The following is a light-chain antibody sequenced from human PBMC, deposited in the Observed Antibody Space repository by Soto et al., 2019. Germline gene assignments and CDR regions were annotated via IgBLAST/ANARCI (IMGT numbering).Light chain of an antibody. J-gene: IGKJ1*01. CDR2: KAS. V-gene: IGKV1-5*03. CDR3: QQYGHSPWT. CDR1: QSISSW. Sequence: DIQMTQSSSTLSASFGDRVTITCRASQSISSWLAWYQQKTGKAPKLLIYKASSLESGVPSRFSGSGSGTEFSLTISSLHPEDFAVYYCQQYGHSPWTFGQGTKVDI.